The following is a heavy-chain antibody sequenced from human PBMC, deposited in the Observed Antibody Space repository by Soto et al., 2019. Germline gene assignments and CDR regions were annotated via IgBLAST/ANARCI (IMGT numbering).Heavy chain of an antibody. CDR1: GYTFTGYY. V-gene: IGHV1-2*04. CDR3: AREVLPAAQDDYYYGMDV. J-gene: IGHJ6*02. D-gene: IGHD2-2*01. Sequence: ASVKVSCKASGYTFTGYYMHWVRQAPGQGLEWMGWINPNSGGTNYAQKFQGWVTMTRDTSISTAYMELSRLRSDDTAVYYCAREVLPAAQDDYYYGMDVWGQGTTVTVSS. CDR2: INPNSGGT.